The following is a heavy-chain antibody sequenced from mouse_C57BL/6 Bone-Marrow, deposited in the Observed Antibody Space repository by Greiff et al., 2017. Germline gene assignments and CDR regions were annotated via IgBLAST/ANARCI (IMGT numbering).Heavy chain of an antibody. CDR3: ARDTTVVAPYPRLDY. V-gene: IGHV1-58*01. CDR2: IYIGNGYA. Sequence: VQLQQSGAELVRPGSSVKMSCKTSGYTFTSYGINWVKQRPGQGLEWIGYIYIGNGYAEYNEKFKGKATLTSDTSSSTAYMQLSSLTSEDSAVYFCARDTTVVAPYPRLDYWGQGTTLTVSS. D-gene: IGHD1-1*01. J-gene: IGHJ2*01. CDR1: GYTFTSYG.